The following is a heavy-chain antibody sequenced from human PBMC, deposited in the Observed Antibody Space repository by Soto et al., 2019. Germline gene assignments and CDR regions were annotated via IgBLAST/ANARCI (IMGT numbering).Heavy chain of an antibody. CDR2: ISSSGSTI. CDR1: GFTFSDYY. J-gene: IGHJ1*01. D-gene: IGHD3-3*01. Sequence: QVQLVESGGGLVKPGGSLRLSCAASGFTFSDYYMSWIRQAPGKGLEWVSYISSSGSTIYYADSVKGRFTISWDNAKNSLYLQMNSLIAEDPAVYYCARTTLYDFWRGYPLGSHWGQGTLVTVSS. CDR3: ARTTLYDFWRGYPLGSH. V-gene: IGHV3-11*01.